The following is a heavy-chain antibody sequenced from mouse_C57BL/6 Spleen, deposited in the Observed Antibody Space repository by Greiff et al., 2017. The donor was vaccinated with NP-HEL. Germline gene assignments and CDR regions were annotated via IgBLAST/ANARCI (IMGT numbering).Heavy chain of an antibody. Sequence: QVQLQQPGAELVRPGSSVKLSCKASGYTFTSYWMDWVKQRPGQGLEWIGNIYPSDSETHYNQKFKDKATLTVDKSSSTAYMQLSSLTSEDSAVYYCASGITTRLDYWGQGTTLTVSS. J-gene: IGHJ2*01. D-gene: IGHD1-1*01. CDR2: IYPSDSET. CDR3: ASGITTRLDY. CDR1: GYTFTSYW. V-gene: IGHV1-61*01.